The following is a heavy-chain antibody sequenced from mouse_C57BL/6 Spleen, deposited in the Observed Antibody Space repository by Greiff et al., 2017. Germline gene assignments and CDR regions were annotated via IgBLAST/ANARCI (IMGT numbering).Heavy chain of an antibody. CDR1: GYSITSDY. Sequence: EVQLKESGPGLAKPSQSLSLTCSVTGYSITSDYWNWIRKFPGNKLEYMGYISYSGSTYYNPSLKSRISITRDTSKNQYSLQLNSVTTEDTATYYCARKRDYYGSSQYLYFDVWGTVTTVTVSS. D-gene: IGHD1-1*01. CDR2: ISYSGST. V-gene: IGHV3-8*01. J-gene: IGHJ1*03. CDR3: ARKRDYYGSSQYLYFDV.